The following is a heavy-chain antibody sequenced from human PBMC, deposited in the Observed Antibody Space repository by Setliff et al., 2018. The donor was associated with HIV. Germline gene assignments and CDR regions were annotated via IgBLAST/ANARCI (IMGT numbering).Heavy chain of an antibody. CDR3: ARGFFSGTYHYFDF. CDR1: GYNFKEHY. V-gene: IGHV1-2*06. D-gene: IGHD1-26*01. Sequence: ASVKVSCKTSGYNFKEHYIHWVRQAPGQGLEWMGQINPNTGKTKFTQKFQDRVTVTRDTSINTTYMDLVRLRYDDTAIYYCARGFFSGTYHYFDFWGQGSLVTVSS. J-gene: IGHJ4*01. CDR2: INPNTGKT.